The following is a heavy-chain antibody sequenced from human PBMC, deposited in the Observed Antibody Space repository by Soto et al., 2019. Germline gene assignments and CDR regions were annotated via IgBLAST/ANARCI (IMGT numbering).Heavy chain of an antibody. V-gene: IGHV4-34*01. D-gene: IGHD3-10*01. Sequence: PSDTLSLTFAVYGESFSGFYWTWIRQPPGKGLEWILEINHSGRTNDNPSLKSPVTVSVDTSKNQFSLNLNSVTAADTGVYYCARARYYGSVRHGMDXWGQGTPVPVS. J-gene: IGHJ6*02. CDR1: GESFSGFY. CDR3: ARARYYGSVRHGMDX. CDR2: INHSGRT.